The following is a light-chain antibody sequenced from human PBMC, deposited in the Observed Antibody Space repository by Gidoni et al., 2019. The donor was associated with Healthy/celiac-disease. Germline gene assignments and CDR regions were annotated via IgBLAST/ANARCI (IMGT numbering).Light chain of an antibody. V-gene: IGKV4-1*01. CDR2: WAS. J-gene: IGKJ5*01. CDR1: QSVLYSSNNENY. Sequence: DIVMTQSPDSLAVSLGERATINCKSSQSVLYSSNNENYLAWFQQKPGQPPKLLIYWASTRESGVPARFSGSGSGTDFTLAISSLQAEDVAVYYCQQYDSTPHTFXXXTRLEIK. CDR3: QQYDSTPHT.